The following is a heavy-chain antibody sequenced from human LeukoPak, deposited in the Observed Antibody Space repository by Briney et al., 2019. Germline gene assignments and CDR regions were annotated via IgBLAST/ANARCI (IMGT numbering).Heavy chain of an antibody. J-gene: IGHJ4*02. D-gene: IGHD2-21*02. V-gene: IGHV3-30*18. CDR1: GFTFSSYG. CDR2: ISYDGSNK. Sequence: GRSLRLSCAASGFTFSSYGMHWVRQAPGKGLEWVAVISYDGSNKYYADSVKGRLTISRDNSKNTLYLQMNSLRAEDTAVYYCAKKYCGGDCYLDGFDYWGQGTLVTVSS. CDR3: AKKYCGGDCYLDGFDY.